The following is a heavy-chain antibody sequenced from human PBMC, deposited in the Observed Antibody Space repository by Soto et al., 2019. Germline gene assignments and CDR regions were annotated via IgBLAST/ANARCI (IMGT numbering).Heavy chain of an antibody. Sequence: GGSLRLSCAASGFTFSSYAMSWVRQAPGKGLEWVSAISGSGGSTYYADSVKGRFTISRDNSKNTLYLQMNSLRAEDTAVYYCAKRSITMVRGVIPYFDYWGQGTLVTVSS. V-gene: IGHV3-23*01. J-gene: IGHJ4*02. CDR3: AKRSITMVRGVIPYFDY. CDR1: GFTFSSYA. CDR2: ISGSGGST. D-gene: IGHD3-10*01.